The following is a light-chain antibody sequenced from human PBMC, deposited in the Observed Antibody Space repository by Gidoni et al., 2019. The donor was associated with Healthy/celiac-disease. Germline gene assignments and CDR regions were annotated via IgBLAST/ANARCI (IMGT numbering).Light chain of an antibody. CDR2: AAS. Sequence: DIQMTQSPSSLSASVGYRVTITCRASQSSSSYLNWYKQKPGKAPKLLSYAASSLQSGVPSRFSGSGSGTDFTLTISSLQPEDFATYYCQQSYSTPLTFGGGTKVEIK. CDR1: QSSSSY. J-gene: IGKJ4*01. CDR3: QQSYSTPLT. V-gene: IGKV1-39*01.